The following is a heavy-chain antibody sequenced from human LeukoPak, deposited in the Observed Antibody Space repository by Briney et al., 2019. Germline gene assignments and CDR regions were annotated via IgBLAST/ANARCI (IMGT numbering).Heavy chain of an antibody. CDR1: GGTFSSYA. Sequence: EASVKVSCKASGGTFSSYAISWVRQAPGQGLEWMGGIIPIFGTANYAQKFQGRVTITADESTSTAYMELSSLRSEDTAVYYCARVIPPGSLEWLLGWFDPWGQGTLVTVSS. D-gene: IGHD3-3*01. V-gene: IGHV1-69*01. J-gene: IGHJ5*02. CDR3: ARVIPPGSLEWLLGWFDP. CDR2: IIPIFGTA.